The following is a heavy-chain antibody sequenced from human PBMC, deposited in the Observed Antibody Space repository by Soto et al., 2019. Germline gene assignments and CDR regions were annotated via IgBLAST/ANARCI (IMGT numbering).Heavy chain of an antibody. CDR2: IYYSGST. V-gene: IGHV4-59*01. CDR1: ARAISRYY. Sequence: SERLSLTCTVSARAISRYYWSWIRQPPGKGLEWIGYIYYSGSTNYNPSLKSRVTISVDTSKNQFSLKLSSVTAADTAVYYCAREPSYCISTSCYGGIDVWGQGTTVTVS. CDR3: AREPSYCISTSCYGGIDV. D-gene: IGHD2-2*01. J-gene: IGHJ6*02.